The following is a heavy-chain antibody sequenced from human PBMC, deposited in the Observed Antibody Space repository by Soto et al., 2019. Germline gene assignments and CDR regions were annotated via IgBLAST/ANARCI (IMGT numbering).Heavy chain of an antibody. Sequence: EVQLLESGGGLVQPGGSLRLSCAASGFTFSSYVITWVRQAPGKGLEWVSIISGSGGNTYYADSVKGRFTISRDNSKDTLYLQKNSLRAEDTAVYYCAKGAAPSGWYFDLWGRGTLVTVSS. CDR2: ISGSGGNT. V-gene: IGHV3-23*01. CDR1: GFTFSSYV. D-gene: IGHD1-26*01. CDR3: AKGAAPSGWYFDL. J-gene: IGHJ2*01.